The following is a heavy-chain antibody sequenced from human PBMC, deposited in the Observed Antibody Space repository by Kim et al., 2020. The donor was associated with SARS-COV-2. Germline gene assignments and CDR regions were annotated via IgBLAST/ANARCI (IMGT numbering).Heavy chain of an antibody. D-gene: IGHD6-13*01. Sequence: SVKVSCKASGGTFSSYAISWVRQAPGQGLEWMGGIIPIFGTANYAQKFQGRVTITADESTSTAYMELSSLRSEDTAVYYCASGYSSSWYYLDFQHWGQGTLVTVSS. CDR2: IIPIFGTA. J-gene: IGHJ1*01. CDR3: ASGYSSSWYYLDFQH. CDR1: GGTFSSYA. V-gene: IGHV1-69*13.